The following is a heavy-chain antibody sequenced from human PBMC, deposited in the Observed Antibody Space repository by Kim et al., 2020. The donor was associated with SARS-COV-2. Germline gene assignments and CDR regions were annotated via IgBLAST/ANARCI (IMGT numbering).Heavy chain of an antibody. Sequence: LSLTCAASGFTFSSYAMHWVRQAPGKGLEWVAVIWYDGSNKYYADSVKGRFTISRDNSKNTLYLQMNSLRAEDTAVYYCAKDSNCGGDCYSWYYYGMDVWGQGTTVTVSS. CDR2: IWYDGSNK. CDR1: GFTFSSYA. CDR3: AKDSNCGGDCYSWYYYGMDV. D-gene: IGHD2-21*02. V-gene: IGHV3-33*06. J-gene: IGHJ6*02.